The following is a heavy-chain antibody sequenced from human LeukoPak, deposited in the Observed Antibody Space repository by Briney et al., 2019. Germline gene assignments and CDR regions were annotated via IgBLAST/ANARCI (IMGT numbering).Heavy chain of an antibody. CDR2: IYSSGST. D-gene: IGHD6-19*01. CDR3: ARDGGSGAYTSGWYFDY. CDR1: GFIVSSHY. J-gene: IGHJ4*02. Sequence: GGSLRLSCAASGFIVSSHYMSWVRQAPGKGLEWVSVIYSSGSTYYADSVKGRFTISRDNSKNTLYLQMNSLRAEDTAVYFCARDGGSGAYTSGWYFDYWGQGTLVTVSS. V-gene: IGHV3-53*01.